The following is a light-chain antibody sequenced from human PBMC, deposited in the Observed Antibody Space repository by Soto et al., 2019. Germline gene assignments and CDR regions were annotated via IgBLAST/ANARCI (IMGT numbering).Light chain of an antibody. Sequence: EMVMTQSPATLSLSPCQRAALSCRGSQSVSSSYLAWYQQKPGQAPRLLIYGASTRATGIPARFSGSGSGTEFTLTISSLQSEDFAVYYCQQYNNWPPITFGQGTRLEI. CDR3: QQYNNWPPIT. CDR1: QSVSSSY. CDR2: GAS. J-gene: IGKJ5*01. V-gene: IGKV3-15*01.